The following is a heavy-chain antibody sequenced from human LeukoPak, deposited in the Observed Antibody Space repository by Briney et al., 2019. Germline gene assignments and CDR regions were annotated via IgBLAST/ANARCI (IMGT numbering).Heavy chain of an antibody. V-gene: IGHV4-38-2*01. CDR1: GYSISSGYY. D-gene: IGHD4-17*01. J-gene: IGHJ3*02. Sequence: SETLSLTCAVSGYSISSGYYWGWIRPPPGKGLEWIGSIYYSGSTYYNPSLKSRVTISVDTSKNQFSLKLSSVTAADTAVYYCARLDYGDSRDAFDIWGQGTMVTVSS. CDR3: ARLDYGDSRDAFDI. CDR2: IYYSGST.